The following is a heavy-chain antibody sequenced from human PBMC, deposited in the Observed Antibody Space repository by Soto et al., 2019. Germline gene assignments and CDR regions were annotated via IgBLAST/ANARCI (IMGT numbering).Heavy chain of an antibody. D-gene: IGHD2-21*02. Sequence: SETLSLTCAVYGGSFSGYYWSWIRQPPGKGLEWIGEINHSGSTNYNPSLKSRVTISVDTSKNQFSLKLSSVTAADTAVYYCARYALCGGDCYYQKYYFDYWGQGTLVTVSS. V-gene: IGHV4-34*01. CDR1: GGSFSGYY. CDR2: INHSGST. CDR3: ARYALCGGDCYYQKYYFDY. J-gene: IGHJ4*02.